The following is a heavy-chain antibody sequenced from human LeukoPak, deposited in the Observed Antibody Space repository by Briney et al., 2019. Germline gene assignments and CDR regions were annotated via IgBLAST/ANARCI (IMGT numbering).Heavy chain of an antibody. J-gene: IGHJ3*02. D-gene: IGHD3-9*01. CDR1: GGSIAGFY. V-gene: IGHV4-59*12. CDR2: MYYSGST. CDR3: ARAGYDISTGYCGAFDI. Sequence: SETLSLTCTVSGGSIAGFYWSWFRQSPGKGLEWIGYMYYSGSTYYNPSLKSRVSLSVDTSKNQFSLKLSSVTAADTAVYYCARAGYDISTGYCGAFDIWGQGTMVIVSS.